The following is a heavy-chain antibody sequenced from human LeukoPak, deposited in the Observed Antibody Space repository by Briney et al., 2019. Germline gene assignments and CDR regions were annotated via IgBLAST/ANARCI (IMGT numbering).Heavy chain of an antibody. CDR2: ISWNSGSI. CDR3: AKGYNDDSSGYYRTVIFDY. D-gene: IGHD3-22*01. Sequence: GGSLRLSCAASGFTFDDYAMHWVRQAPGKGLEWVSGISWNSGSIGYADSVKGRFTISRDNAKSSLYLQMNSLRAEDTALYYCAKGYNDDSSGYYRTVIFDYWGQGTLVTVSS. V-gene: IGHV3-9*01. CDR1: GFTFDDYA. J-gene: IGHJ4*02.